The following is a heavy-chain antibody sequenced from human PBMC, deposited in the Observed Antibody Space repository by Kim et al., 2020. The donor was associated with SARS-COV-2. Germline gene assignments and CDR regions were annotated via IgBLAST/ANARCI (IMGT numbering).Heavy chain of an antibody. V-gene: IGHV1-2*04. CDR1: GYTFTGYY. J-gene: IGHJ5*02. Sequence: ASVKVSCKASGYTFTGYYMHWVRQAPGQGLEWMGWINPNSGGTNYAQKFQGWVSMTRDTSISTAYMELSRLRSDDTAVYYCARGSVVVPAAMQSVELHWFDPWGQGTLVTVSS. CDR3: ARGSVVVPAAMQSVELHWFDP. D-gene: IGHD2-2*01. CDR2: INPNSGGT.